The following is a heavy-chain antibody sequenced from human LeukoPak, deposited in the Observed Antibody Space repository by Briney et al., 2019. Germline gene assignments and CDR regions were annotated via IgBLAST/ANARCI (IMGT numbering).Heavy chain of an antibody. D-gene: IGHD3-3*01. CDR3: ARKAEWLLRNAFDI. CDR2: ISAYNGNT. J-gene: IGHJ3*02. Sequence: ASVKVSCKASGYTFTSYGISWVRQAPGQGLEWMGWISAYNGNTNYAQKLQGRVTTTTDTSTSTAYMELRSLRSDDTAVYYCARKAEWLLRNAFDIWGQGTMVTVSS. CDR1: GYTFTSYG. V-gene: IGHV1-18*01.